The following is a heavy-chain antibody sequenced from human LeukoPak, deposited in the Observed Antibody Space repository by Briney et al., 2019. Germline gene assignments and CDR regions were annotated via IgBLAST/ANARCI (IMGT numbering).Heavy chain of an antibody. V-gene: IGHV3-21*01. CDR2: ISSSSSYI. CDR1: GFTFSSYS. CDR3: ARDPYYNDSSGYC. J-gene: IGHJ4*02. D-gene: IGHD3-22*01. Sequence: PGGSLRLSCAASGFTFSSYSMNWVRQAPGKGLEWVSSISSSSSYIYYADSVKGRFTISRDNAKNSLYLQMNSLRAEDTAVYYCARDPYYNDSSGYCWGQGTLVTVSS.